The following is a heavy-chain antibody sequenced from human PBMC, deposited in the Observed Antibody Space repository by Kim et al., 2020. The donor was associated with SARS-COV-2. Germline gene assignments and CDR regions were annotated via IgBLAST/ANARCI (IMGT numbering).Heavy chain of an antibody. CDR3: ARVSSSWSIR. CDR2: TR. J-gene: IGHJ4*02. V-gene: IGHV3-11*01. D-gene: IGHD6-13*01. Sequence: TRDYADAVKGRFTISRDNAKNTLYLQMNTLTAEDTAVYYCARVSSSWSIRWGQGTLVTVSS.